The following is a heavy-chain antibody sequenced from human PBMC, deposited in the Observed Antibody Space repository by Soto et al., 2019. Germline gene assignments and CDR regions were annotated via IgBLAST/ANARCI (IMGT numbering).Heavy chain of an antibody. V-gene: IGHV3-33*01. CDR3: ARDRDSSGYFYFDY. J-gene: IGHJ4*02. D-gene: IGHD3-22*01. Sequence: SLRLSCAASGFTFSGYGMHWVRQAPGKGLEWVAVIWYDGSNKYYADSVKGRFTISRDNSKNTLYLQMNSLRAEDTAVYYCARDRDSSGYFYFDYWGQGTLVTVSS. CDR2: IWYDGSNK. CDR1: GFTFSGYG.